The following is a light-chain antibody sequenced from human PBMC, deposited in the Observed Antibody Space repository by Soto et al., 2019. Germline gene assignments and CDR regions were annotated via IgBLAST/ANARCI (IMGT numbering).Light chain of an antibody. CDR3: LQHNTYPLT. J-gene: IGKJ4*01. CDR2: AAS. CDR1: QGIRSG. Sequence: DIQMTQSPSSLSASVGDRVTITCRASQGIRSGLGWYQQKPGKAPKRLIDAASSLQSGVPSRFSGSGSGTEFTLTISSLQPEDFATDYCLQHNTYPLTFGGGTKVEIK. V-gene: IGKV1-17*01.